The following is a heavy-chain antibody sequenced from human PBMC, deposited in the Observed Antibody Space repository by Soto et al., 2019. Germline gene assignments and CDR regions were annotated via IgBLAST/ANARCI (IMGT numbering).Heavy chain of an antibody. V-gene: IGHV3-23*01. CDR1: GFTFSTYA. D-gene: IGHD1-20*01. Sequence: GGSLRLSCAAPGFTFSTYALSWVRQAPGKGLEWVSSISGGGNTYYADSVKGHLTISRDNSKNTLYLQMNSLRAEDTAVYYCAKGGLNVYDYWGQGTLVTVSS. CDR2: ISGGGNT. CDR3: AKGGLNVYDY. J-gene: IGHJ4*02.